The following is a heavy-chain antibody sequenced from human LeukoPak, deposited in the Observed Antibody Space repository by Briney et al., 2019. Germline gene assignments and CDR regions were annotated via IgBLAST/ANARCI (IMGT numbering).Heavy chain of an antibody. CDR1: GFTFSSYG. J-gene: IGHJ4*02. D-gene: IGHD4-17*01. Sequence: GGSLRLSCAASGFTFSSYGMHWVRQAPGKGLEWVAVIWYDGSNKYYADSVKGRFTIPRDNSKNTLYLQMNSLRAEDTAVYYCARALTVTRTRIDYWGQGTLVTVSS. CDR2: IWYDGSNK. CDR3: ARALTVTRTRIDY. V-gene: IGHV3-33*01.